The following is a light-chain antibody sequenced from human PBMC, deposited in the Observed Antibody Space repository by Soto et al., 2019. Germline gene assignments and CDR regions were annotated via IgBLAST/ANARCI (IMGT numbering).Light chain of an antibody. CDR2: SAS. J-gene: IGKJ2*01. V-gene: IGKV3-15*01. CDR1: QSVSNN. Sequence: ETVMTQSPATLSVSAGERVTLSCRASQSVSNNVAWYQQKPGQAPRLLIYSASSRVTGVPARFSGSGSGTEFTLTISSLQSEDFAVYYCHQYNNWPPYTFGQGTKLEIK. CDR3: HQYNNWPPYT.